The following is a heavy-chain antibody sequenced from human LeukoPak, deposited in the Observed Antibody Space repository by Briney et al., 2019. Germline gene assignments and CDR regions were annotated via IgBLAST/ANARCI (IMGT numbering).Heavy chain of an antibody. CDR3: ARTYYHDRSSEYDEGGPL. J-gene: IGHJ4*02. CDR1: GGSFSTYV. CDR2: IITMFDTP. Sequence: ASVKVSCKASGGSFSTYVISWVRQAPGQGLEWMGGIITMFDTPNYAQKFQGRVTINADESTSTVYMELSSLRSEDTAVYYCARTYYHDRSSEYDEGGPLWGQGTLVTVSS. V-gene: IGHV1-69*13. D-gene: IGHD3-22*01.